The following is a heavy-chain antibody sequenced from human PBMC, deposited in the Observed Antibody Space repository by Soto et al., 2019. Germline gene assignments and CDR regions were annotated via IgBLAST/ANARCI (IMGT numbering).Heavy chain of an antibody. CDR3: ARAPSYIKPLFDY. J-gene: IGHJ4*02. Sequence: GGSLRLSCAASGFPFSIYAMHLVRQSPGKGLEWVAVIPYDGSNKYYADSVKGRFTISRDNSKNTLYLQMNSLRAEETAVYYCARAPSYIKPLFDYWGQGTLITVSS. V-gene: IGHV3-30-3*01. D-gene: IGHD1-20*01. CDR1: GFPFSIYA. CDR2: IPYDGSNK.